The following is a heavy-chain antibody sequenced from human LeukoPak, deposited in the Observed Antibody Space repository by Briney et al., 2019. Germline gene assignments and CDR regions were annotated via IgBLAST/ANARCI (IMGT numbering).Heavy chain of an antibody. J-gene: IGHJ4*02. D-gene: IGHD6-19*01. CDR1: GFTFSSHA. CDR2: IWFDGSNK. Sequence: GGSLRLSCAASGFTFSSHAIHRVRQAPGKGLEWVAVIWFDGSNKYYVDSVKGRFTISRDNSKNTVYLQMNSLRVEDTAVYYCAREPYSSGWYFSYYFDYWGQGTLVTVSS. CDR3: AREPYSSGWYFSYYFDY. V-gene: IGHV3-33*01.